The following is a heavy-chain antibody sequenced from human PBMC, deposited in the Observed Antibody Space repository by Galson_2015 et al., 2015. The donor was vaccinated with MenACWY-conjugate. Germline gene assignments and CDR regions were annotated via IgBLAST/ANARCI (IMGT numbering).Heavy chain of an antibody. D-gene: IGHD6-6*01. CDR3: ARGRDMAARPGCFDP. CDR1: GYSFTSYG. Sequence: SVKVSCKASGYSFTSYGISWVRQAPGQRLEWMGWVSTYNGNTNYAQKFQGRVSMTTDKSTTTAYMEVTSLRSDDTAVYYCARGRDMAARPGCFDPWGQGTLVTVSS. V-gene: IGHV1-18*01. J-gene: IGHJ5*02. CDR2: VSTYNGNT.